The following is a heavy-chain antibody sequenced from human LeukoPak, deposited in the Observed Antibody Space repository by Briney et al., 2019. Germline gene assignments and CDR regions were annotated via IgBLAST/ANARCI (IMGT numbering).Heavy chain of an antibody. Sequence: SETLSLTCAVYGGSFSGYYWSWIRQPPGTGLEWIGEINHSGSTNYNPSLKSRVTISVDTSKNQFSLKLSSVTAADTAVYYCAREGTASSSWYYYYYYYMDVWGKGTTVTVSS. CDR3: AREGTASSSWYYYYYYYMDV. CDR2: INHSGST. J-gene: IGHJ6*03. CDR1: GGSFSGYY. D-gene: IGHD6-13*01. V-gene: IGHV4-34*01.